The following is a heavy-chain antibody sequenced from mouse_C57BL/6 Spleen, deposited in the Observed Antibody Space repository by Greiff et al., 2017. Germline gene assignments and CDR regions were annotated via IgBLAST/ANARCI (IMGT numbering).Heavy chain of an antibody. Sequence: EVKLVESGGGLVKPGGSLKLSCAASGFTFSSYAMSWVRQTPEKRLEWVATISDGGSYTYYPDNVKGRFTISRDNAKNNLYLQMSHLKSEDTAMYYCASQLDTWFAYWGQGTLVTVSA. CDR3: ASQLDTWFAY. D-gene: IGHD4-1*02. V-gene: IGHV5-4*03. CDR2: ISDGGSYT. J-gene: IGHJ3*01. CDR1: GFTFSSYA.